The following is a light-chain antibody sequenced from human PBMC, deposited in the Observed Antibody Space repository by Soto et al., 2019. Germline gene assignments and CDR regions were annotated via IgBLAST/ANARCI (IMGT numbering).Light chain of an antibody. Sequence: QSALTQPPSASGSPGQSVTISCTGTSSDVGGYNFVSWYQQHPGKAPKLMIYEGTQRPSGVPDRFSGSKSGNTASLTVSGLQAEDEADYYCNSYAGSNNYVVFGGGTKLTVL. V-gene: IGLV2-8*01. J-gene: IGLJ2*01. CDR1: SSDVGGYNF. CDR2: EGT. CDR3: NSYAGSNNYVV.